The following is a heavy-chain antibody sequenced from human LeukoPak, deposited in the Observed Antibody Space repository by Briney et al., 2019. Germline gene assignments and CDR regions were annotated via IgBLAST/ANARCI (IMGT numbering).Heavy chain of an antibody. V-gene: IGHV1-46*01. CDR1: GYTFSSNY. CDR3: AISYCSGGSCYSDY. J-gene: IGHJ4*02. Sequence: ASVKVSCKASGYTFSSNYIHWVRQAPGQGLEWMGVINPSGGATNYAQKLQGRVTMTRDTSTSTVYMELSSLRSDDTAVYYCAISYCSGGSCYSDYWGQGTLVTVSS. D-gene: IGHD2-15*01. CDR2: INPSGGAT.